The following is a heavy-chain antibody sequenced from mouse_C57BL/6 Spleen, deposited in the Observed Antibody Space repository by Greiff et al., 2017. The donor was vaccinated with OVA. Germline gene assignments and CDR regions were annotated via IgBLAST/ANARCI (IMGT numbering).Heavy chain of an antibody. CDR2: INYDGSST. D-gene: IGHD3-2*02. CDR3: ARYQGPYYFSY. V-gene: IGHV5-16*01. Sequence: EVKLMESEGGLVQPGSSMKLSCTASGFTFSDYYMAWVRQVPEKGLEWVANINYDGSSTYYLDSLKSRFIISRDNAKNILYLQLSSLKSEDTATYYCARYQGPYYFSYWGPGTTLTVSS. J-gene: IGHJ2*01. CDR1: GFTFSDYY.